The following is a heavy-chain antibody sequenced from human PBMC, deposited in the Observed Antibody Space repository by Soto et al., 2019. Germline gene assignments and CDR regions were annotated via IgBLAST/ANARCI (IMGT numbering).Heavy chain of an antibody. D-gene: IGHD1-26*01. J-gene: IGHJ5*02. CDR3: ERGLVGAIIEFDP. CDR1: GGSFSGYY. Sequence: XETLSLTCAVYGGSFSGYYWSWIRQPPGKGLEWIGEINHSGSTNYNPSLKSRVTISVDTSKNQFSLRLSSVTAADTAVYYCERGLVGAIIEFDPWGQGTLVTVSS. CDR2: INHSGST. V-gene: IGHV4-34*01.